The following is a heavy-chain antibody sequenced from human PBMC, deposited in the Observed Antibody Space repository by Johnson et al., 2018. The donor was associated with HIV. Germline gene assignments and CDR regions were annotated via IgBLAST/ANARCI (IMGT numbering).Heavy chain of an antibody. CDR3: AREREGAFDI. CDR2: ISYDGSNK. J-gene: IGHJ3*02. Sequence: QVQLVESGGGVVQPGRSLRLSCAASGFTFSSYAMHWVRQAPGKGLEWVAVISYDGSNKYYGDSVKGRFTISRDNSKNTLFLQMSSLRAEDTAVYYCAREREGAFDIWGQGTMVTVSS. V-gene: IGHV3-30-3*01. CDR1: GFTFSSYA.